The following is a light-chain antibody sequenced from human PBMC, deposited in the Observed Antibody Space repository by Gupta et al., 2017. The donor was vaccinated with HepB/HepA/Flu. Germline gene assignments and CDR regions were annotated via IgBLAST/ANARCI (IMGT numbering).Light chain of an antibody. V-gene: IGKV3-11*01. CDR1: QSVSSY. Sequence: DIVLPQSPATLFLSPGERATLSCRASQSVSSYLAWYQQKPGQAPSLVIYDASNRASGGPARFSGSGSGTEFTLTISSLEPEDFAIYYCQQRSSWPRTFGGGTKVEIK. CDR3: QQRSSWPRT. J-gene: IGKJ4*01. CDR2: DAS.